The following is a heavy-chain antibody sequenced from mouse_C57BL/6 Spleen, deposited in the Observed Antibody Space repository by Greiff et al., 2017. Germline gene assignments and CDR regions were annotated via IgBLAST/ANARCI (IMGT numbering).Heavy chain of an antibody. D-gene: IGHD1-1*01. CDR3: TRVTTGNYFDY. Sequence: EVKLVESGEGLVKPGGSLKLSCAASGFTFSSYAMSWVRQTPEKRLEWVAYISSGGDYIYYADTVKGRFPISRDNARNTLYLQMSSLKSEDTAMYYCTRVTTGNYFDYWGQGTTLTVSS. CDR2: ISSGGDYI. CDR1: GFTFSSYA. J-gene: IGHJ2*01. V-gene: IGHV5-9-1*02.